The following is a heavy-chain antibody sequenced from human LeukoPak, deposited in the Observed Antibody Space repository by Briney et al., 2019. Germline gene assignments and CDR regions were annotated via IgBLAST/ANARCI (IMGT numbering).Heavy chain of an antibody. D-gene: IGHD5-18*01. CDR2: IKQDGSEK. Sequence: GGSLRLSCAASRFTFSSYWMSWVRQAPGKGLEWVANIKQDGSEKYYVDSVKGRFTISRDNAKNSLYLQMNSLRAEDTAVYYCARDRGYSYYWGQGTLVTVSS. J-gene: IGHJ4*02. CDR1: RFTFSSYW. V-gene: IGHV3-7*01. CDR3: ARDRGYSYY.